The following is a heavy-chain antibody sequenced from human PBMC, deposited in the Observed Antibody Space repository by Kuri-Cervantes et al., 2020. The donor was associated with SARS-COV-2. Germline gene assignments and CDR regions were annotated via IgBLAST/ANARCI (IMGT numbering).Heavy chain of an antibody. J-gene: IGHJ4*02. CDR1: GYTFTSYG. CDR2: IIPIFGTA. V-gene: IGHV1-69*05. CDR3: ARGYSSSSASNFDY. Sequence: SVKVSCKASGYTFTSYGVSWVRQAPGQGLEWMGGIIPIFGTANYAQKFQGRVTITTDKSTSTAYMELSSLRSEDTAVYYCARGYSSSSASNFDYWGQGTLVTVSS. D-gene: IGHD6-6*01.